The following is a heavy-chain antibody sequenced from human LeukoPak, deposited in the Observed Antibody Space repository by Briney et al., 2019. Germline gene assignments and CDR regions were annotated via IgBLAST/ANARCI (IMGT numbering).Heavy chain of an antibody. J-gene: IGHJ5*02. CDR3: AISPRRWYGSGSVEWFDP. Sequence: PSETLSLTCTVSGGSISSYYWSWIRQPPGQGLEWIGYIYYSGSTNYNPSLKSRVTISVDTSKNQFSLKLSSVTAADTAVYYCAISPRRWYGSGSVEWFDPWGQGTLVTVSS. CDR2: IYYSGST. D-gene: IGHD3-10*01. V-gene: IGHV4-59*08. CDR1: GGSISSYY.